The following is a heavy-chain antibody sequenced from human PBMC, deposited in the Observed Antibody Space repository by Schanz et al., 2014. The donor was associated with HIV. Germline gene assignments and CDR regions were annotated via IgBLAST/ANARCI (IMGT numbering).Heavy chain of an antibody. CDR1: GFTFRSYA. V-gene: IGHV3-7*01. Sequence: VQLVESGGGVVQPGRSLRLSCEASGFTFRSYAMHWVRQAPGKGLEWVANIKADGSEKYYVGSVRGRFTISRDNAKNSLYLQMTGLKAEDTAVYYCARAMLISGTGYWTGENYWGQGTLVIVSS. CDR2: IKADGSEK. D-gene: IGHD3-10*01. CDR3: ARAMLISGTGYWTGENY. J-gene: IGHJ4*02.